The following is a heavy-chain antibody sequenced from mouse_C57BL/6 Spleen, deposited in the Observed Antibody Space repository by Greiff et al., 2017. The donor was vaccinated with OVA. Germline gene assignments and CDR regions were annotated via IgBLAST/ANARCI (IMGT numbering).Heavy chain of an antibody. Sequence: QVQLQQPGAELVRPGSSVKLSCKASGYTFTSYWMHWVKQRPIQGLEWIGNIDPSDSETHYNQKFKDKATLTVDKSSSTAYMQLSSLTSEDSAVYYGARGSGSSYNYFDYWGQGTTLTVSS. CDR1: GYTFTSYW. D-gene: IGHD1-1*01. J-gene: IGHJ2*01. V-gene: IGHV1-52*01. CDR2: IDPSDSET. CDR3: ARGSGSSYNYFDY.